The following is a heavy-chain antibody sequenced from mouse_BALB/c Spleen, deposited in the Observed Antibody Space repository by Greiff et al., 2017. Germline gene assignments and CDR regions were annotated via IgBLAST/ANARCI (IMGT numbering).Heavy chain of an antibody. CDR3: ARSTGNYHAMDY. Sequence: QVQLQQSGAELAKPGASVKMSCKASGYTFTSYWMHWVKQRPGQCLEWIGYINPSTGYTEYNQKFKDKATLTADKSSSTAYMQLSSLTSEDSAVYYCARSTGNYHAMDYWGQGTSVTVSS. CDR1: GYTFTSYW. J-gene: IGHJ4*01. D-gene: IGHD2-1*01. V-gene: IGHV1-7*01. CDR2: INPSTGYT.